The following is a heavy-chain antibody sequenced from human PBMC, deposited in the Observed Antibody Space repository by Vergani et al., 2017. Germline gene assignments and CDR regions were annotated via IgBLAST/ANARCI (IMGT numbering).Heavy chain of an antibody. V-gene: IGHV7-4-1*02. CDR3: ARDYGWDASGHYYYYGMDV. D-gene: IGHD3-10*01. CDR2: INTNTGNP. J-gene: IGHJ6*02. Sequence: QVQLVQSGSELKKPGASVKVSCKASRYIFTNYAMTWVRQAPGQGLEWMGWINTNTGNPTYAQGFTGRFVFSLDTSVSTAYLQISSLKAEDTAVYYCARDYGWDASGHYYYYGMDVWGQGTTVTVSS. CDR1: RYIFTNYA.